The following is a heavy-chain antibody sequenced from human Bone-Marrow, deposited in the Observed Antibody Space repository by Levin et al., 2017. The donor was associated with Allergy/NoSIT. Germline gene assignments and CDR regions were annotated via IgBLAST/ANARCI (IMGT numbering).Heavy chain of an antibody. D-gene: IGHD1-1*01. CDR2: INHSGST. CDR3: ARAVQLERRVWNWFDP. CDR1: GGSFSGYY. V-gene: IGHV4-34*01. Sequence: SCAVYGGSFSGYYWSWIRQPPGKGLEWIGEINHSGSTNYNPSLKSRVTISVDTSKNQFSLKLSSVTAADTAVYYCARAVQLERRVWNWFDPWGQGTLVTVSS. J-gene: IGHJ5*02.